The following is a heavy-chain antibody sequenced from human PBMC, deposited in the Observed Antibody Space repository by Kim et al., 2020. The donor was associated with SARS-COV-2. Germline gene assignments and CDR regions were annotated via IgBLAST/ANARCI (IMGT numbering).Heavy chain of an antibody. J-gene: IGHJ3*02. V-gene: IGHV1-69*01. D-gene: IGHD3-10*01. CDR3: ARSLSQRAFGSDAFDI. Sequence: KFQGRVTITAEESTSTAYMELSSLRSEDTAVYYCARSLSQRAFGSDAFDIWGQGTMVTVSS.